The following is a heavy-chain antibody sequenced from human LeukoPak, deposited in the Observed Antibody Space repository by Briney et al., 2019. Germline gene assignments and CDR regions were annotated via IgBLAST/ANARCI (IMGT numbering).Heavy chain of an antibody. Sequence: GRSLRFSCAASGFTFSSYGMHWVRQAPGKGLEWVAVIWYDGSNKYYADSVKGRFTISRDNSKNTLYLQMNSLRAEDTAVYYCARGRGYSYGSRRLDWFDPWGQGTLVTVSS. CDR1: GFTFSSYG. CDR2: IWYDGSNK. D-gene: IGHD5-18*01. J-gene: IGHJ5*02. CDR3: ARGRGYSYGSRRLDWFDP. V-gene: IGHV3-33*01.